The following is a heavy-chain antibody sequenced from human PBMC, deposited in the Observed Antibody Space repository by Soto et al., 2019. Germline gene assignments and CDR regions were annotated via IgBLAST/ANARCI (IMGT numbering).Heavy chain of an antibody. CDR1: GFSFSSFS. V-gene: IGHV3-48*04. Sequence: EVHLVESGGDLVQPGGSLRLSCAAFGFSFSSFSMNWVRQAPGKGLEWVSYISGSGTTTYYADSVKGRFTISRDNAKNSLYLQMNSLQAEDTAVYYCARLGDYGSGSYWGQGTLVTVSS. CDR2: ISGSGTTT. J-gene: IGHJ4*02. CDR3: ARLGDYGSGSY. D-gene: IGHD3-10*01.